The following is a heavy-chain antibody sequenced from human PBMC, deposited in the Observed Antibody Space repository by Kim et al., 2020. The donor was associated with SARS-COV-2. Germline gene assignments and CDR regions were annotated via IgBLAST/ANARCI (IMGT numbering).Heavy chain of an antibody. CDR2: ISSNGGST. V-gene: IGHV3-64D*06. CDR3: VKTAWYSSSWYLFDP. D-gene: IGHD6-13*01. CDR1: GFTFSSYA. Sequence: GGSLRLSCSASGFTFSSYAMHWVRQAPGKGLEYVSAISSNGGSTYYADSVKGRFTISRDNSKNTLYLQMSSLRAEDTAVYYCVKTAWYSSSWYLFDPWGQGTLVTVSS. J-gene: IGHJ5*02.